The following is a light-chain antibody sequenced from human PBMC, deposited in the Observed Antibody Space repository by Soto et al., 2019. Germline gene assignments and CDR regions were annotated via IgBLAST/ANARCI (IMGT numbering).Light chain of an antibody. CDR1: KLGDKY. CDR3: QAWDSSTPVV. CDR2: QDS. J-gene: IGLJ2*01. Sequence: SYELTQPPSVSVSPGQTASITCSGDKLGDKYACWYQQKPGQSPVLVIYQDSKRPSGIPERFSGSNSGNTATLTISGTQAXXXXDYYCQAWDSSTPVVFGGGTKLTV. V-gene: IGLV3-1*01.